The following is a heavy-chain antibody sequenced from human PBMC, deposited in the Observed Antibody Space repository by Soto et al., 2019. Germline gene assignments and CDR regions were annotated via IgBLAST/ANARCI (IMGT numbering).Heavy chain of an antibody. Sequence: EVKLSGSGGGLVQAGGSLRLSCAASGFTFSSYAKSLVRQAPGKGLAWVSAISGSRTSTSYADSVKGRFTISRDNPKNQPYLQMTSLRSEDTAVYYCAKHTSSGFAMENDFNYWGQATLVSVSS. V-gene: IGHV3-23*01. CDR1: GFTFSSYA. CDR3: AKHTSSGFAMENDFNY. J-gene: IGHJ4*02. D-gene: IGHD1-1*01. CDR2: ISGSRTST.